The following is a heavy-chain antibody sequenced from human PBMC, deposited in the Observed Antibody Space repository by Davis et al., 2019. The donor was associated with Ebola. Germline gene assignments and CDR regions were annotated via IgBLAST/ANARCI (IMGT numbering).Heavy chain of an antibody. CDR3: ARDLDYHEGGGDFDAFDM. J-gene: IGHJ3*02. CDR2: IKSDGSEK. Sequence: ESLKISCAASGFTFSNYWMTWVCQAPGRVLDWVANIKSDGSEKSYVDSVKGRFTISRDNAKNSLYLQMNSLRVEDTAVYYCARDLDYHEGGGDFDAFDMWGKGTMVTVSS. D-gene: IGHD2-21*02. CDR1: GFTFSNYW. V-gene: IGHV3-7*01.